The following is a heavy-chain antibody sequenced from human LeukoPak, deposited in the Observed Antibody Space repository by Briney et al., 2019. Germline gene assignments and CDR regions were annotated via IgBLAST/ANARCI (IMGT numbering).Heavy chain of an antibody. D-gene: IGHD4-23*01. V-gene: IGHV4-31*03. CDR1: GGSISSSYYY. CDR3: AREYVSVVLGSNYFDY. Sequence: PSETLSLTCTVSGGSISSSYYYWGWIRQHPGKGLEWIGYIYYSGSTYYNPSLKSRVTISVDTSKNQFSLKLSSVTAADTAVYYCAREYVSVVLGSNYFDYWGQGTLVTVSS. CDR2: IYYSGST. J-gene: IGHJ4*02.